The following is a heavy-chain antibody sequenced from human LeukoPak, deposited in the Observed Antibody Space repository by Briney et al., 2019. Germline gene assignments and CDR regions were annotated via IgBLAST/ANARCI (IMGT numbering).Heavy chain of an antibody. J-gene: IGHJ3*02. V-gene: IGHV3-33*01. CDR3: ARGFAFDAFDI. D-gene: IGHD3-16*01. CDR2: IWYDGSNK. CDR1: GFTFSSYG. Sequence: GGSLRLSCAASGFTFSSYGMHWVRQAPGKGLEWVAVIWYDGSNKYYADSVKGRFTISRDNSKNTLYLQMNSLRAEDTAVYYCARGFAFDAFDIWGQGTMVTVSS.